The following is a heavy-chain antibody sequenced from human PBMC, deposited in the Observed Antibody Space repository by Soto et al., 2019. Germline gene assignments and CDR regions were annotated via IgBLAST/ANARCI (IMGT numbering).Heavy chain of an antibody. CDR1: GVPISSGGYY. Sequence: QVQLQESGPGLVKPSQTLSPTCTVSGVPISSGGYYWGGIRQHPGKGLDWIGYIFYSGTTYYNPSLKSRVTISVDTSKNQLSLKLSSVTAADTAVYYCARSVDPWGQGTLVTVSS. CDR2: IFYSGTT. CDR3: ARSVDP. V-gene: IGHV4-31*03. J-gene: IGHJ5*02.